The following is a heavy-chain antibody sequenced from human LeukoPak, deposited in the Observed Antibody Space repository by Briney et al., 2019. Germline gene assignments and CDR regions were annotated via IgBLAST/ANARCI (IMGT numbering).Heavy chain of an antibody. Sequence: SETLSLTCTVSGGSISSYYWSWIRQPPGKGLEWIGYIYYSGSTNYNPSLKSRVTISVDTSKNQFSLKLSSVTAADTAVYYCARSGSGPLGYFDYWGQGTLVTVSS. CDR1: GGSISSYY. J-gene: IGHJ4*02. CDR3: ARSGSGPLGYFDY. D-gene: IGHD2-15*01. CDR2: IYYSGST. V-gene: IGHV4-59*08.